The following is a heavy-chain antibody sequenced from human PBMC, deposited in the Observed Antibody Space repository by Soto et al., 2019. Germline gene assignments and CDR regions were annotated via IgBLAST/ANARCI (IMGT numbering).Heavy chain of an antibody. J-gene: IGHJ6*02. V-gene: IGHV3-11*06. CDR2: ISSSSSYT. CDR1: GFTFSDYY. Sequence: PGGSLRLSCAASGFTFSDYYMSWIRQAPGKGLEWVSYISSSSSYTNYADSVKGRFTISRDNAKNSLYLQMNSLRAEDTAVYYCARDLIAAAIGDYYYGMDVWGQGTTVTVSS. CDR3: ARDLIAAAIGDYYYGMDV. D-gene: IGHD6-13*01.